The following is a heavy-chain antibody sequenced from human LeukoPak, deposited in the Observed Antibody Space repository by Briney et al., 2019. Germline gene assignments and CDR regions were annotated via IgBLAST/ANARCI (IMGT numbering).Heavy chain of an antibody. V-gene: IGHV5-51*01. Sequence: GESLKTSCKGSGYSFTSYWIGWVRQMPGKGLEWMGIIYPDDSDTRYSPSFQGQVTISADKSISTAYLQWSSLKASDTAMYYCARRSYYDSGGYYYDFWGQGTLVTVSS. CDR3: ARRSYYDSGGYYYDF. CDR2: IYPDDSDT. D-gene: IGHD3-22*01. J-gene: IGHJ4*02. CDR1: GYSFTSYW.